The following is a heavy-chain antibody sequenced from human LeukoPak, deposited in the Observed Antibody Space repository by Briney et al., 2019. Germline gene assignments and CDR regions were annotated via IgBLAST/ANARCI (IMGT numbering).Heavy chain of an antibody. J-gene: IGHJ3*01. CDR1: GFTLSSYW. CDR3: ARDWLAGVPFDAFDL. D-gene: IGHD3-10*01. V-gene: IGHV3-7*01. CDR2: IKEDGSEK. Sequence: GGSLRLSCAASGFTLSSYWMSWVRQAPGKGLEWVANIKEDGSEKYYVDSVKGRFTIPRDNAKNSLYLHMNSLTAEDTAMYYCARDWLAGVPFDAFDLWGQGTMVTVSS.